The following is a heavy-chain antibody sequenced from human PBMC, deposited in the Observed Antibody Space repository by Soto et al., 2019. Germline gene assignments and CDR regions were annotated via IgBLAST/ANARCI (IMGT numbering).Heavy chain of an antibody. CDR3: AKDIGAASETNDY. D-gene: IGHD2-15*01. CDR1: GFTFSRYS. J-gene: IGHJ4*02. V-gene: IGHV3-23*01. CDR2: ISGSGGCT. Sequence: EVQLLDSGGGLVQPGGSLRLSCAASGFTFSRYSMSWVRQAPGKGLEWVSPISGSGGCTYYADSVKGRFTISRDNTKNSLYLQRNSLRAEDTAVYYCAKDIGAASETNDYWGPGTLVTVSS.